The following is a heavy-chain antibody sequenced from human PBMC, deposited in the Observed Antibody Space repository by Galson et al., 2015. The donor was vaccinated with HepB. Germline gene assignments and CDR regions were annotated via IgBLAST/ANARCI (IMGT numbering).Heavy chain of an antibody. J-gene: IGHJ4*02. V-gene: IGHV4-59*12. CDR1: DDSISSNY. D-gene: IGHD6-13*01. CDR3: ARWSAAGLN. CDR2: IYHSGST. Sequence: SETLSLTCTVSDDSISSNYWTWIRQPPGKGLEWIGYIYHSGSTKNNPSLRSRVTTSIDTTKNQFSLKLSSVTAADTAVYYCARWSAAGLNWGQGTLVTVSS.